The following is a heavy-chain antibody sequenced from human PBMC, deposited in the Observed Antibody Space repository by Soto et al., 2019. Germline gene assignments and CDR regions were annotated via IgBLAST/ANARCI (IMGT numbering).Heavy chain of an antibody. CDR3: ARGIWFGQSYFDS. CDR1: GFIFSSYN. J-gene: IGHJ4*02. D-gene: IGHD3-10*01. V-gene: IGHV3-48*01. CDR2: ISSRSHTI. Sequence: PGGSLRLSCAASGFIFSSYNMNWVRQAPGKGLEWISYISSRSHTIYYADSVKGRFTISRDNAENSLFLQMNSLRAEDTAVYYCARGIWFGQSYFDSWGQGT.